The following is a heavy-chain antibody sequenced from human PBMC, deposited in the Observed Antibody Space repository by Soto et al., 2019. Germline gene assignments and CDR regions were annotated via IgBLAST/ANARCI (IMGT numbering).Heavy chain of an antibody. V-gene: IGHV3-64*01. D-gene: IGHD6-13*01. CDR3: ARDEDSSSWYAFDP. CDR2: ISSNGGST. J-gene: IGHJ5*02. Sequence: EVQLVESGGGLVQPRGSLRLSCAASGFTFSSYAMHWVRQAPGKGLEYVSAISSNGGSTYYANSVKGRFTISRDNSKNTLYLQMGSLRAEDMAVYYCARDEDSSSWYAFDPWGQGTLVTVSS. CDR1: GFTFSSYA.